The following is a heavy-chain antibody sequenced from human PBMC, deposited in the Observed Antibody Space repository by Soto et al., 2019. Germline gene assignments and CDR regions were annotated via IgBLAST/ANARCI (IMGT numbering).Heavy chain of an antibody. CDR1: GFTFSSYA. D-gene: IGHD6-19*01. CDR2: ISSNGGST. Sequence: GGSLRLSCSASGFTFSSYAMHWVRQAPGKGLEYVSAISSNGGSTYYADSVRGRFTISRDNSKNTLYLQMSSLRAEDTAVYYCVKDSYSSGWYGLFDYWGQGTLVTVSS. J-gene: IGHJ4*02. V-gene: IGHV3-64D*06. CDR3: VKDSYSSGWYGLFDY.